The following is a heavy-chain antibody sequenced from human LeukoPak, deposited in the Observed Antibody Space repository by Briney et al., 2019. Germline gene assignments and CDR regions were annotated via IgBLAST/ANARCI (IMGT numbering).Heavy chain of an antibody. CDR2: INPNSGGT. D-gene: IGHD3-16*02. Sequence: ASVKVSCKASGHTFAGYYMHWVRQAPGQGLEWMGWINPNSGGTSYAQKFQGRVTMTRDTSISTAYMELSRLRSDDTAVYYCARDRYNWNDFWGQGTLVTVSS. V-gene: IGHV1-2*02. CDR1: GHTFAGYY. CDR3: ARDRYNWNDF. J-gene: IGHJ5*01.